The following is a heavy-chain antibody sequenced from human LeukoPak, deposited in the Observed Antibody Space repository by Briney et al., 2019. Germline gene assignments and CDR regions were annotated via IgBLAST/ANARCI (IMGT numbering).Heavy chain of an antibody. CDR3: ARDSMATRDFQH. J-gene: IGHJ1*01. D-gene: IGHD5-24*01. Sequence: ASVKVSCKASGYTFTGYYMHWVRRAPGQVPAWMGWINPNSGGTNYAQKFQGRVTMTRDTSISTAYMELSRLRSDDTAVYYCARDSMATRDFQHWGQGTLVTVSS. CDR1: GYTFTGYY. CDR2: INPNSGGT. V-gene: IGHV1-2*02.